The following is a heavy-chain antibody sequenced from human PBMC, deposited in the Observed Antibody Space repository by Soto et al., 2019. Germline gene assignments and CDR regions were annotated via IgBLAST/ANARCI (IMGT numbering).Heavy chain of an antibody. CDR1: GFTFSSYW. Sequence: EVQLVESGGGLVQPVGSLRLSCAASGFTFSSYWMHWVRQAPGKGLVWVSRINSDGSSTSYAESVKGRFTISRDNAKNTLYLQIHSLRAEDMDVYYCTNWFDHWGQGTLVSVSS. CDR2: INSDGSST. CDR3: TNWFDH. J-gene: IGHJ5*02. V-gene: IGHV3-74*01.